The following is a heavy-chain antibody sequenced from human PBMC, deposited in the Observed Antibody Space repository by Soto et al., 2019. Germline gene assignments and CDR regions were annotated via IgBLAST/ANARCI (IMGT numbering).Heavy chain of an antibody. J-gene: IGHJ4*02. CDR1: GFTFNNYA. D-gene: IGHD4-17*01. Sequence: EVQLLESGGGLIQPGGSLRLSCAASGFTFNNYAMSWVRQAPGKGLEWVSGISGSGDTSYYGDSVKGRFTISRDNSKNTLYLQMNSLRAEDTAVYYCAKQKMSTVVTPNYWGQGTLVTVSS. V-gene: IGHV3-23*01. CDR3: AKQKMSTVVTPNY. CDR2: ISGSGDTS.